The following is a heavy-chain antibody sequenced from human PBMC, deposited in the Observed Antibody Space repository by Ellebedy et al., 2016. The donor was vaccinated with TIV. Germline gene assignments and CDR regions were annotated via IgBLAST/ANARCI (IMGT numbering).Heavy chain of an antibody. Sequence: GGSLRLSCAASGFTFSSYAMSWVRQAPGKGLEWVSAISGSGGSTYYADSVKGRFTISRDNSKNTLYLQMNSLRAEDTDVYYCAKGVEYSGRYYYFDYWGQGTLVTVSS. CDR1: GFTFSSYA. CDR3: AKGVEYSGRYYYFDY. J-gene: IGHJ4*02. CDR2: ISGSGGST. V-gene: IGHV3-23*01. D-gene: IGHD1-26*01.